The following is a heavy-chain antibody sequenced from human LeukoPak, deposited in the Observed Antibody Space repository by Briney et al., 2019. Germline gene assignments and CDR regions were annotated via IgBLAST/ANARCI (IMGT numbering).Heavy chain of an antibody. J-gene: IGHJ4*02. Sequence: GESLKISCKGSGYSFTSYWIGWVRQMLGKGLEWMGIIYPGDSDTRHSPSFQGQVTISADKSISTAYLQWSSLKASDTAMYYCARHPVGEMATMWYFDYWGQGTLVTVSS. V-gene: IGHV5-51*01. CDR1: GYSFTSYW. CDR2: IYPGDSDT. CDR3: ARHPVGEMATMWYFDY. D-gene: IGHD5-24*01.